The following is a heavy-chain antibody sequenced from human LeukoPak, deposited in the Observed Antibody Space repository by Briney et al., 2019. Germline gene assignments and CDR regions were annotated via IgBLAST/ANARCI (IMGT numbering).Heavy chain of an antibody. CDR3: VSFYETY. D-gene: IGHD2/OR15-2a*01. V-gene: IGHV3-74*01. J-gene: IGHJ4*02. CDR2: INSDGSWT. Sequence: GGSLRLSCAASGNYWMHWVRQVPGKGLVWVSHINSDGSWTSYADSVKGRFTISKDNTKNTVYLQMNSLRAEDTAVYYCVSFYETYWGRGTLVTVSS. CDR1: GNYW.